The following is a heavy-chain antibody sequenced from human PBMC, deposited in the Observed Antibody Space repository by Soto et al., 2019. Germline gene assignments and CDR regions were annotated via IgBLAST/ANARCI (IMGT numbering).Heavy chain of an antibody. V-gene: IGHV1-69*02. J-gene: IGHJ4*02. D-gene: IGHD3-10*01. CDR3: ARTGSFDY. Sequence: QVQLVQSGAEVKKPGASVKVSCKASAGTFDTYSIMWVRQAPGQGLEWMGRTIPAIHLINYAQKFQGRFTITVDKSTTTVYMELRSLRYEDTAIYYCARTGSFDYWGQGTLVTVSS. CDR1: AGTFDTYS. CDR2: TIPAIHLI.